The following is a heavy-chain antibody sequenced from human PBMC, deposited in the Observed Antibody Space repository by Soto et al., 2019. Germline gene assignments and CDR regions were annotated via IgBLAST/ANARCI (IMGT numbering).Heavy chain of an antibody. V-gene: IGHV4-4*02. CDR1: SGSISSSNW. CDR3: ARGLNYYGSGSYYHH. Sequence: NPSETLSLTCAVSSGSISSSNWWSWVRQPPGKGLEWIGEIYHSGSTNYNPSLKSRVTISVDKSKNQFSLKLSSVTAADTAVYYCARGLNYYGSGSYYHHWGQGTLVTVSS. D-gene: IGHD3-10*01. J-gene: IGHJ4*02. CDR2: IYHSGST.